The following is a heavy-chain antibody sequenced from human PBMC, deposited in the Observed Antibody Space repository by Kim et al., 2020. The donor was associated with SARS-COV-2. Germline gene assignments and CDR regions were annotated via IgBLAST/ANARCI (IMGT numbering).Heavy chain of an antibody. J-gene: IGHJ4*02. CDR3: RKELGAMDY. V-gene: IGHV3-30*18. D-gene: IGHD3-16*01. CDR2: ISYDGSNK. Sequence: GGSLRLSCAASGFTFSSYGMHWVRQAPGKGLEWVAVISYDGSNKYYADSVKGRFTISRDNSKNTLYLQMNSLRAEDTAVYYCRKELGAMDYWGQGTLVT. CDR1: GFTFSSYG.